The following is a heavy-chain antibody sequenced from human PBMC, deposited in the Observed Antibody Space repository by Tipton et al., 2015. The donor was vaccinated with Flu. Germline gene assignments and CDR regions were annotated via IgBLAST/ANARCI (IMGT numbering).Heavy chain of an antibody. D-gene: IGHD2-15*01. J-gene: IGHJ1*01. Sequence: SLRLSCAASGFTFSSYWMHWVRQAPGKGLVWVSRINIDGGIISYADSVTGRFTISRDNAKNTLYLQMNSLRVEDTAVYYCAREGGYCGPDTCYKYFQDWGQGTLVTVSS. CDR3: AREGGYCGPDTCYKYFQD. CDR1: GFTFSSYW. CDR2: INIDGGII. V-gene: IGHV3-74*01.